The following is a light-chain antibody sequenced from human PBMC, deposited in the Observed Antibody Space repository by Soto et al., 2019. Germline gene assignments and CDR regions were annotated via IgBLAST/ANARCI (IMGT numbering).Light chain of an antibody. V-gene: IGKV3D-15*01. CDR2: GAS. J-gene: IGKJ1*01. Sequence: EIVLTQSRGTLSLSPGERATLSCMASQNINSDYFAWYQQKPGQAPRLLIFGASTRATGIPDRFSGSGSGTDFTLTISSLQSEDFAVYYCQQYNNWPWTFGQGTKVDIK. CDR3: QQYNNWPWT. CDR1: QNINSD.